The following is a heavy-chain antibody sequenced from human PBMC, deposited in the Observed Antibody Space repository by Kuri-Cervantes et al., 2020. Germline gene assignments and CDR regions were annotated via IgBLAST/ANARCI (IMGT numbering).Heavy chain of an antibody. V-gene: IGHV1-8*02. J-gene: IGHJ6*03. Sequence: ASVKVSCKASGYTFTDFYIHWVRQAPGQGLEWMGWMNPNSGNTGYAQKFQGRVTMTRNTSISTAYMELSSLRSEDTAVYYCARVLTYYNFWSGYYTGRNYYYYYMDVWGKGTTVTVSS. CDR3: ARVLTYYNFWSGYYTGRNYYYYYMDV. CDR1: GYTFTDFY. D-gene: IGHD3-3*01. CDR2: MNPNSGNT.